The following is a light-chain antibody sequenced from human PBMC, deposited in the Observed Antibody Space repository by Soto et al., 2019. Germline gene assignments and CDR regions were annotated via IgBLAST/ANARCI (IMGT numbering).Light chain of an antibody. Sequence: ETVMTQSPATLSVSPGERATLSCRASQSVGTSLAWYQQKPGQAPRVLMYGASSRATGVPGRFSGSGSATEFTLNISSLQSEDFAVYYCQQYYSWPLTFGGGTKVAI. CDR2: GAS. CDR1: QSVGTS. J-gene: IGKJ4*01. V-gene: IGKV3-15*01. CDR3: QQYYSWPLT.